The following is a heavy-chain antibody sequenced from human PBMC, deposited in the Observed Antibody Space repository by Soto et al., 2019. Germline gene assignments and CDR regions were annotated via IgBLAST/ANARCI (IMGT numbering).Heavy chain of an antibody. CDR3: AKENEGYGMDV. J-gene: IGHJ6*02. V-gene: IGHV3-30*18. CDR2: ISYSGSIK. CDR1: AFTFSIYG. D-gene: IGHD1-1*01. Sequence: QVQLVESGGGAVQPGRSLRLSCVASAFTFSIYGMHWVRQAPGKGLEWVAVISYSGSIKYYVDSVKGRFTVSRDNSKNTLYLQMNSLKPEDTDVYYCAKENEGYGMDVWGQGTTVSVAS.